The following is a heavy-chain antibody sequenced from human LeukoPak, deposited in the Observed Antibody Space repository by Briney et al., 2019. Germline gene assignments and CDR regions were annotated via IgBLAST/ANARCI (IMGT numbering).Heavy chain of an antibody. Sequence: GGSLRLSCAASGFTFSSYEMNWVRQAPGKGLEWVSYISSSGSTIYYADSVKGRFTISRDNAKNSLYLQMNSLRAEDTALYYCARVASNYDFDYWGQGTLVSVSS. CDR3: ARVASNYDFDY. D-gene: IGHD4-11*01. J-gene: IGHJ4*02. V-gene: IGHV3-48*03. CDR2: ISSSGSTI. CDR1: GFTFSSYE.